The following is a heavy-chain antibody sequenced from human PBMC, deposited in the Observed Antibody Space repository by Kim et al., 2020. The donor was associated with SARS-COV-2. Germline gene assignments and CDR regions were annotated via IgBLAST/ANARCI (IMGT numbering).Heavy chain of an antibody. J-gene: IGHJ3*02. D-gene: IGHD1-26*01. V-gene: IGHV3-30*01. CDR3: ARDRGFGGTDAFDI. Sequence: EDHVKGRFTSTRDNSKNTLYLQMTSLRAEDTAVYYCARDRGFGGTDAFDIWGQGTMVTVSS.